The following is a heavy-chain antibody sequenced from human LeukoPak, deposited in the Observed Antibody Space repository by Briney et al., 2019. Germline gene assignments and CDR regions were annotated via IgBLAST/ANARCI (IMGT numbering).Heavy chain of an antibody. CDR1: GYTFTGYY. CDR3: ARGPSRFGELSGDY. V-gene: IGHV1-2*06. Sequence: GDSLKISCKASGYTFTGYYMHWVRQAPGQGLEWMGRINPNSGGTNYAQKFQGRVTMTRDTFISTAYMELSRLRSDDTAVYYCARGPSRFGELSGDYWGQGTLVTVSS. CDR2: INPNSGGT. D-gene: IGHD3-10*01. J-gene: IGHJ4*02.